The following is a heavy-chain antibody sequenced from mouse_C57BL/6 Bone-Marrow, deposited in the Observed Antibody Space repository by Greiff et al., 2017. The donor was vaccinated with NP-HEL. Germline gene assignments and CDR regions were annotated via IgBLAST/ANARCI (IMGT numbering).Heavy chain of an antibody. CDR3: ARIAY. CDR1: GFTFSSYG. J-gene: IGHJ3*01. Sequence: EVQRVESGGDLVKPGGSLKLSCAASGFTFSSYGMSWVRQTPDKRLEWVATISSGGSYTYYLDSVKGRFTISRDNAKNTLYLQMSSLKSEDTAMYYCARIAYWGQGTLVTVSA. CDR2: ISSGGSYT. V-gene: IGHV5-6*01.